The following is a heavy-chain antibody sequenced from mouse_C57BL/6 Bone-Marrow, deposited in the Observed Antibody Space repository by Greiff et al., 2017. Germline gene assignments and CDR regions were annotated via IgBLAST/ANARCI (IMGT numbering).Heavy chain of an antibody. Sequence: EVKLVESGPGMVKPSQSLSLTCTVTGYSITSGYDWHWIRHFPGNNLEWMGYISYSGSTNYNPSLKSRISITHDTSKNHFFLKLNSVTTEDTATYYCARGGGAWFAYWGQGTLVTVSA. V-gene: IGHV3-1*01. CDR1: GYSITSGYD. CDR2: ISYSGST. J-gene: IGHJ3*01. CDR3: ARGGGAWFAY.